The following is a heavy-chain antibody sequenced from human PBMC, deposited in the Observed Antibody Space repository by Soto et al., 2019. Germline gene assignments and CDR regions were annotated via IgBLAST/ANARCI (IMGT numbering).Heavy chain of an antibody. V-gene: IGHV3-7*03. J-gene: IGHJ5*02. CDR1: GFTFGSYW. CDR3: ARDLRYGDTHH. D-gene: IGHD4-17*01. Sequence: EVQLVESGGGLVQPGGSLRLSCAASGFTFGSYWMPWFRQAPGKGLEWVANIKQDGTEKYYVDSVKGRFTISRDNAKNSLYLQLNSLRVEDTAVYYCARDLRYGDTHHWGQGYLVTVSS. CDR2: IKQDGTEK.